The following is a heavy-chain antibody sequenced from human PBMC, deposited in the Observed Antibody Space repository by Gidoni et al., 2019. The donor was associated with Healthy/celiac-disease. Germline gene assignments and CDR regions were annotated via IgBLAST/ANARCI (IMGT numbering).Heavy chain of an antibody. D-gene: IGHD4-17*01. V-gene: IGHV4-59*01. CDR1: GGSISSYY. CDR2: IYYSGST. CDR3: ARAFDYVDAFDI. J-gene: IGHJ3*02. Sequence: QVQLQESGAGLVKPSETLYLTCTVSGGSISSYYWSWIRQPPGKGLEWIGYIYYSGSTNYNPSLKSRVTISVDTSKNQFSLKLSSVTAADTAVYYCARAFDYVDAFDIWGQGTMVTVSS.